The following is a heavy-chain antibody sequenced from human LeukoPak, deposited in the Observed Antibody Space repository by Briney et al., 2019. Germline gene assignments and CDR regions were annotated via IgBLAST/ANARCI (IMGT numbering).Heavy chain of an antibody. CDR3: ARWNGDFDDY. V-gene: IGHV1-2*02. Sequence: ASVKVSCKASGYTFIGYYMHWWRQAPGQGHEWMGWISPNRGDTNYAQKFQGRVTMTRDTSISTAYMELSSLTSDDTAVYYCARWNGDFDDYWGQGTLVTVSS. J-gene: IGHJ4*02. CDR1: GYTFIGYY. CDR2: ISPNRGDT. D-gene: IGHD4-17*01.